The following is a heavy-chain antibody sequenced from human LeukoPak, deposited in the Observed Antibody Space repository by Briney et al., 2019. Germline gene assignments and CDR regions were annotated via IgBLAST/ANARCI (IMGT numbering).Heavy chain of an antibody. CDR3: ARDGTDYDILTGYYKGFDY. CDR1: GYTFTGYY. J-gene: IGHJ4*02. Sequence: GASVKVSCKASGYTFTGYYIHWVRQAPGQGLEWMGWINPNTGGTNSAQNFQGRVTMTRDTSISTTYMELSRLRSDDTAVYYCARDGTDYDILTGYYKGFDYWGQGTLVTVSS. V-gene: IGHV1-2*02. CDR2: INPNTGGT. D-gene: IGHD3-9*01.